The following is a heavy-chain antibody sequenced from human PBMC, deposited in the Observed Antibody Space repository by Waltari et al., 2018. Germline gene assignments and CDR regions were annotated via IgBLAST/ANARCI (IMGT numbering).Heavy chain of an antibody. CDR3: AKDKGGSYYIDAFDI. Sequence: GGGLVQPGRSLRLSCAASGFTFDDYAMHWVRQAPGKGLEWVSGISWNSGSIGYADSVKGRFTISRDNAKNSLYLQMNSLRAEDTALYYCAKDKGGSYYIDAFDIWGQGTMVTVSS. CDR1: GFTFDDYA. V-gene: IGHV3-9*01. D-gene: IGHD1-26*01. CDR2: ISWNSGSI. J-gene: IGHJ3*02.